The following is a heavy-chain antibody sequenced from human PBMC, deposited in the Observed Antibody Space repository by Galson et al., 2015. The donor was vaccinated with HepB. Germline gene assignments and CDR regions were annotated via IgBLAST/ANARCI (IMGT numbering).Heavy chain of an antibody. Sequence: SLRLSCAASGFTFSSYAMHWVRQAPGKGLEWVAVISYDGSNKYYADSVKGRFTISRDNSKNTLYLQMNSLRAEDTAVYYCARFSGYSSGWLTPGYYYYGMDVWGQGTTVTVSS. V-gene: IGHV3-30-3*01. J-gene: IGHJ6*02. CDR2: ISYDGSNK. CDR1: GFTFSSYA. D-gene: IGHD6-19*01. CDR3: ARFSGYSSGWLTPGYYYYGMDV.